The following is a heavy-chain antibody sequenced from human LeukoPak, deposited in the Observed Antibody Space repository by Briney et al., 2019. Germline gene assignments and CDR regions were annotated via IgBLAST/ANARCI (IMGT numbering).Heavy chain of an antibody. Sequence: PGGSLRLSCAASGFTFSSYWMSWVRQAPGKGLEWVANIKQDGSEKYYVDSVKGRFTISRDNAKNSLYLQMNSLRAEDTAVYYCARDSGYDSSGYYLDYWGQGTLVTVSS. J-gene: IGHJ4*02. CDR2: IKQDGSEK. CDR3: ARDSGYDSSGYYLDY. V-gene: IGHV3-7*01. CDR1: GFTFSSYW. D-gene: IGHD3-22*01.